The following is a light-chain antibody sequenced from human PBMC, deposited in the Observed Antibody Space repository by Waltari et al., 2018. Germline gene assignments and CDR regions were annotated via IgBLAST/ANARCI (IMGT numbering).Light chain of an antibody. J-gene: IGKJ1*01. CDR1: ERLVHTDGNIS. CDR2: MVS. V-gene: IGKV2-30*02. Sequence: DVVMTQSPLSLRVTLGQPASISCRSSERLVHTDGNISLNWCQKRPGQSPRRLIYMVSQRDSGVPDRFSGSGSGTDFTLKISRVEAEDVGIYYCMQSTHWPPWTFGQGTKVEIK. CDR3: MQSTHWPPWT.